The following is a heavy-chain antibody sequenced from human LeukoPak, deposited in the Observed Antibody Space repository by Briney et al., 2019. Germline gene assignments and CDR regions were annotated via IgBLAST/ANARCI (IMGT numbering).Heavy chain of an antibody. CDR3: ARVPHSSSSEWFDP. J-gene: IGHJ5*02. Sequence: SETLSLTCTVSGYSISSGYYWGWIRQPPGKGLEWIGSIYHGGSTYYNPSLKSRTTISVDTTKNQFSLKLCSVTAADAAVFYCARVPHSSSSEWFDPWGQGTLVTVSS. CDR2: IYHGGST. V-gene: IGHV4-38-2*02. D-gene: IGHD6-6*01. CDR1: GYSISSGYY.